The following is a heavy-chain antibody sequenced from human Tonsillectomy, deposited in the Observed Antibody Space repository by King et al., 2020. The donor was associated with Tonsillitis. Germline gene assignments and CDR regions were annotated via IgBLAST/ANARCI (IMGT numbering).Heavy chain of an antibody. Sequence: TLQESGPVLVKPPETLTLTCTVSGFSLSNARMGVSWIRQPPGKALEWLAHIFSNDEKSYSTSLKSRLTISNDTSKSQVVLTMTNMDPVETTTYYCARIREYRSRWYNWFDPWGQGTLVTVSS. CDR2: IFSNDEK. J-gene: IGHJ5*02. CDR3: ARIREYRSRWYNWFDP. D-gene: IGHD6-13*01. V-gene: IGHV2-26*01. CDR1: GFSLSNARMG.